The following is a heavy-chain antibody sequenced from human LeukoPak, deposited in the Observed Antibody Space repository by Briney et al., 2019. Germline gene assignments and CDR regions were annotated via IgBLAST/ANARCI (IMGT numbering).Heavy chain of an antibody. CDR3: ARLITGTTTAFDI. V-gene: IGHV4-4*07. D-gene: IGHD1-7*01. J-gene: IGHJ3*02. CDR1: GGSISSYY. CDR2: MYRSGST. Sequence: SETLSLTCTVSGGSISSYYWSWVRQPAGKGLEWIGRMYRSGSTTYDPSLKSRVTMSADTSKNQLSLKVTSVTAADTAVYYCARLITGTTTAFDIWGQGTVVTVSS.